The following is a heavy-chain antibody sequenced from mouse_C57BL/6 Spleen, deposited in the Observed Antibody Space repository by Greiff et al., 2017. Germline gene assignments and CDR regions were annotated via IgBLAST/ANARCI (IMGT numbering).Heavy chain of an antibody. D-gene: IGHD1-1*01. CDR2: INPNNGGT. CDR3: ARRSGTLYAMDY. J-gene: IGHJ4*01. CDR1: GYTFTDYN. Sequence: VQLQQSGPVLVKPGASVKIPCKASGYTFTDYNMDWVKQSHGKSLEWIGDINPNNGGTIYNQKFKGKATLTVVKSSSTAYMELRSLTSEDTAVXYCARRSGTLYAMDYWGQGTSVTVSS. V-gene: IGHV1-18*01.